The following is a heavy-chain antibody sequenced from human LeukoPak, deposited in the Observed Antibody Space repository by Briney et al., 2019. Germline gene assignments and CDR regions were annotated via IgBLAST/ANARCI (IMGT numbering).Heavy chain of an antibody. D-gene: IGHD6-19*01. CDR2: IYSGGST. CDR1: GFTVSSNY. CDR3: AKDYNSGWYRPFDP. V-gene: IGHV3-53*05. Sequence: GGSLRLSCAASGFTVSSNYMSWVRQAPGKGLEWVSVIYSGGSTYYADSVKGRFTISRDNSKNTLYLQMNSLRAEDTAVYYCAKDYNSGWYRPFDPWGQGTLVTVSS. J-gene: IGHJ5*02.